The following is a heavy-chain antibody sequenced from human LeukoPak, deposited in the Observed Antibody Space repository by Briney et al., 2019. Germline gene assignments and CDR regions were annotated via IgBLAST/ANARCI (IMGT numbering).Heavy chain of an antibody. Sequence: SGNLSLTCTVPDDSISDYYRGWIRQPPGKGLEWIGYFYNSGRSTYNPSLKSRVAISADTSKNHFSLKLNSVTTADTAVYYCTRGAGWLIDYWGQGILVTVSS. CDR2: FYNSGRS. CDR1: DDSISDYY. CDR3: TRGAGWLIDY. V-gene: IGHV4-59*01. J-gene: IGHJ4*02. D-gene: IGHD3-16*01.